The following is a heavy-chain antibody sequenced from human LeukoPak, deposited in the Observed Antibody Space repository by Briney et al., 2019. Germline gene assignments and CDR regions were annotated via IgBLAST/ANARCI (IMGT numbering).Heavy chain of an antibody. CDR2: IWYDGSNK. Sequence: PGGSLRLSCAASGFTFSSYGMHWVRQAPGKGLEWVAVIWYDGSNKYYADSVKGRFTISRDNSKNTLYLQMNSLRAEDTAVYYCARDPTPSGPTSNYFDYWDQGTLVTVSS. CDR3: ARDPTPSGPTSNYFDY. CDR1: GFTFSSYG. V-gene: IGHV3-33*01. J-gene: IGHJ4*02.